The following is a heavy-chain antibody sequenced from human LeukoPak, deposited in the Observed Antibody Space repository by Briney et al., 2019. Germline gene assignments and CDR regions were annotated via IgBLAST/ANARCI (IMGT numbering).Heavy chain of an antibody. Sequence: PSETLSLTCTVSGGSMSSSSYYWGWIRQPPGKGLEWIGSIYYSGSTYHNPSLKSRVTISVDTSKNQFSLKLSSVTAADTAAYFCARQERGVLRFLEWLRAFDLWGQGTMVTVSS. V-gene: IGHV4-39*01. CDR3: ARQERGVLRFLEWLRAFDL. J-gene: IGHJ3*01. CDR2: IYYSGST. D-gene: IGHD3-3*01. CDR1: GGSMSSSSYY.